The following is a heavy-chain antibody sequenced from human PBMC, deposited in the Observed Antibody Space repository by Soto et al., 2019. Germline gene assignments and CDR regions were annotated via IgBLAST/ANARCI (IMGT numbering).Heavy chain of an antibody. D-gene: IGHD6-19*01. Sequence: GGSLRLSCAASGFTFSSYPMHWVRQAPGKGLEYVSAISSNGGSTYYANSVKGRFTISRDNSKNTLYLQMGSLRAEDMAVYYCARDLYTDRIAVAVCWGQGTLVAVSS. J-gene: IGHJ4*02. V-gene: IGHV3-64*01. CDR2: ISSNGGST. CDR3: ARDLYTDRIAVAVC. CDR1: GFTFSSYP.